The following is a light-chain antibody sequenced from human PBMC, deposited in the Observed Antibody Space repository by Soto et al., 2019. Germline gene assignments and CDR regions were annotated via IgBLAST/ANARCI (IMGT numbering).Light chain of an antibody. V-gene: IGKV3-15*01. CDR2: GAS. CDR3: QQYKNWPRT. J-gene: IGKJ1*01. CDR1: QSVSSS. Sequence: ELVMTQSPATLSVSPGERATLSCRASQSVSSSLAWYQQKPGQPPRLLIYGASTRATGIPARISGSGSGTEFTLTISSLQSEDFAVYYCQQYKNWPRTFGQGTKVEIK.